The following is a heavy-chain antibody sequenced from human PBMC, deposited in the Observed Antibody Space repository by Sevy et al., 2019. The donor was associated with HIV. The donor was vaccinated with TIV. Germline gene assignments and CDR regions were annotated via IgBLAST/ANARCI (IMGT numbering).Heavy chain of an antibody. CDR1: GFTVSSNY. V-gene: IGHV3-53*01. Sequence: GGSLRLSCAASGFTVSSNYMSWVRQAPGKGLEWVSVIYSGGSTYYADSVKGRFTISRDNSKNTLYLQMNSLRAEDTAVYYCARVNCSGCSCYYYYGMDVWGQGTTVTVSS. D-gene: IGHD2-15*01. CDR2: IYSGGST. CDR3: ARVNCSGCSCYYYYGMDV. J-gene: IGHJ6*02.